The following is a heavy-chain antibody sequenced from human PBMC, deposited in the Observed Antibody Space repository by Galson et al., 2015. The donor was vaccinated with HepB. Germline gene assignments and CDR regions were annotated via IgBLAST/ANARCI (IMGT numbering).Heavy chain of an antibody. CDR2: INPHSGGT. CDR1: GYTFTGNY. J-gene: IGHJ6*02. CDR3: ARGDFIYGMDV. Sequence: SVKVSCKASGYTFTGNYMHWVRQAPGQGLEWMGWINPHSGGTNYVQKFQGRVTMTRDTSISTAYMELSRLRYDDTAAYYCARGDFIYGMDVWGQGTMVTVSS. V-gene: IGHV1-2*02. D-gene: IGHD2/OR15-2a*01.